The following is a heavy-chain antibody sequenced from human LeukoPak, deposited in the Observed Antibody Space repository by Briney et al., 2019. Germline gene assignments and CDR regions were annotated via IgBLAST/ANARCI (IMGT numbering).Heavy chain of an antibody. CDR2: IKQDGSEK. CDR1: GFTFSSYW. J-gene: IGHJ4*02. V-gene: IGHV3-7*01. Sequence: GGSLRLSCAASGFTFSSYWMGWVRQAPGKGLEWAANIKQDGSEKYYVDSMKGRCTISRDNAKNSLYLQMNSLRVEDTAVYYCARVIGSYFDSWGQGTLVTVSS. D-gene: IGHD3-10*01. CDR3: ARVIGSYFDS.